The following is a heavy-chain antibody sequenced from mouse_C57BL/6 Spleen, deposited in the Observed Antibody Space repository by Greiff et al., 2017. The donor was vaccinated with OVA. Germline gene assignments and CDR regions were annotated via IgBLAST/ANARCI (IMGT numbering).Heavy chain of an antibody. J-gene: IGHJ4*01. CDR3: ARLHYGSSYYAMDY. Sequence: QVQLQQPGAELVKPGASVKLSCKASGYTFTSYWMQWVKHRPGQGLEWIGEIDPSDSYTNYNQKFKGKATLTVDTSSSTAYMQLSSLTSEDSAVYYCARLHYGSSYYAMDYWGQGTSVTVSS. CDR2: IDPSDSYT. V-gene: IGHV1-50*01. CDR1: GYTFTSYW. D-gene: IGHD1-1*01.